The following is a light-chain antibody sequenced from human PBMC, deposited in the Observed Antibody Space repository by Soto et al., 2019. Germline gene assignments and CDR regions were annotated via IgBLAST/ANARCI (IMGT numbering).Light chain of an antibody. J-gene: IGKJ4*01. V-gene: IGKV3-11*01. CDR3: QHRSNWPLT. CDR2: DAS. Sequence: EIVLTQSPATLSLSPGERATLSCRASQSVSSSLAWYQQKLGQAPRLLIYDASNRATGIPARFSGSGSGTDFTLTISSLQPEDVAVYYCQHRSNWPLTFGGGNKVEIK. CDR1: QSVSSS.